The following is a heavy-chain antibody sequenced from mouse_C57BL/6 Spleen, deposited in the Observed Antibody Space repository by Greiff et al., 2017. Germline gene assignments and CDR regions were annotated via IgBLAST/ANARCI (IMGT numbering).Heavy chain of an antibody. CDR1: GYTFTSYG. D-gene: IGHD2-4*01. Sequence: QVQLKESGAELARPGASVKLSCKASGYTFTSYGISWVKQRTGQGLEWIGEIYPRSGNTYYNEKFKGKATLTADKSSSTAYMERRSLTSEDSAVFFCARGGVYDYDPFDYWGQGTTLTVSS. V-gene: IGHV1-81*01. J-gene: IGHJ2*01. CDR3: ARGGVYDYDPFDY. CDR2: IYPRSGNT.